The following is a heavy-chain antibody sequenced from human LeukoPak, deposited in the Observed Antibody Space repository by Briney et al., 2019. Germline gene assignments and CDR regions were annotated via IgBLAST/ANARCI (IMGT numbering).Heavy chain of an antibody. V-gene: IGHV4-31*03. D-gene: IGHD6-19*01. CDR1: GGSISRGGYY. J-gene: IGHJ4*02. CDR2: IYYSGST. CDR3: ARFGGVAVAPYYFDY. Sequence: SETLSLTCSVSGGSISRGGYYWSWIRQHPGTGLEWLGYIYYSGSTNYNPSLKSRVIISVDTSKNQFSLKLSSVTAADTAVYYCARFGGVAVAPYYFDYWGQGTLVTVSS.